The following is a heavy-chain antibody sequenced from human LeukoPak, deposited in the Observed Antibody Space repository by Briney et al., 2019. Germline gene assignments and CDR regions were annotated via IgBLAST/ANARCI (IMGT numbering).Heavy chain of an antibody. CDR3: ARGPNFLNSSSYYFDY. CDR1: GGSFSGYY. D-gene: IGHD6-6*01. Sequence: SETLSLTCAVYGGSFSGYYWSWIRQPPGKGLEWNGEINHSGSTNYNPSLKSRVTISVDTSKNQFSLKLSSVTAADTAVYYCARGPNFLNSSSYYFDYWGQGTLVTVSS. V-gene: IGHV4-34*01. J-gene: IGHJ4*02. CDR2: INHSGST.